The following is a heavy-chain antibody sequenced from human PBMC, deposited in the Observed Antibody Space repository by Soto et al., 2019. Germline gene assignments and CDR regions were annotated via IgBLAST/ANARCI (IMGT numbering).Heavy chain of an antibody. CDR2: IIPIFGTA. CDR3: ARPKYCGGDCYSGFDY. Sequence: SVKVSCKASGGTFSSDAISWVRQAPGQRLEWMGGIIPIFGTANYAQKFQGRVTITADEFTSTTYMELSSLRSEDTAVYFCARPKYCGGDCYSGFDYWGQGTLVTVSS. CDR1: GGTFSSDA. V-gene: IGHV1-69*13. J-gene: IGHJ4*02. D-gene: IGHD2-21*02.